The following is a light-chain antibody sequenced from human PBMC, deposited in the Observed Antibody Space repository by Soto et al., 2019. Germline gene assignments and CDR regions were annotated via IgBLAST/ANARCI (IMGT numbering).Light chain of an antibody. J-gene: IGKJ3*01. V-gene: IGKV1-27*01. Sequence: DIQMTQSPSSLSASVGDRVTITCRASQVISNYLAWYQQRPGKVPKLLIYAASTLQSGVPSRFSGSGSGTDFTLTISSLLPEDVATYYCQNLDSAAFTFGPGTKVDIK. CDR2: AAS. CDR3: QNLDSAAFT. CDR1: QVISNY.